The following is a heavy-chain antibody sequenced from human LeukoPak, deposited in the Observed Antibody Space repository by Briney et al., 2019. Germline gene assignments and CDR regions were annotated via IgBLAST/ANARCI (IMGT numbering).Heavy chain of an antibody. CDR2: ISPRGGGT. V-gene: IGHV3-23*01. D-gene: IGHD2-15*01. CDR1: GFTFSNHG. J-gene: IGHJ3*02. Sequence: PGGSLRLSCAASGFTFSNHGMNWVRQAPGKGLEWLSGISPRGGGTYYADSVKGRFTISRDDSKNTLSLQMNSLRAEDTAGYYCARDLIVSRAFDIWGQGTMVTVSS. CDR3: ARDLIVSRAFDI.